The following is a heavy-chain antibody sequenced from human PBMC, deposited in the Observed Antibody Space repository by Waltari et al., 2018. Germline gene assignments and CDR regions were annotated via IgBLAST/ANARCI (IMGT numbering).Heavy chain of an antibody. CDR2: INRDGSN. D-gene: IGHD3-10*01. Sequence: QVQLQQWGAGLLKPSETLSLTCAVDDGTFRGYFWSWFRQSPGKGLEWIGQINRDGSNIYNPSLKSRVAMSVDTLKSQISLRLTSVTAADAAVYYCARVGDYHGSGRFGLDVWGQGTRVTVSS. CDR1: DGTFRGYF. CDR3: ARVGDYHGSGRFGLDV. J-gene: IGHJ6*02. V-gene: IGHV4-34*01.